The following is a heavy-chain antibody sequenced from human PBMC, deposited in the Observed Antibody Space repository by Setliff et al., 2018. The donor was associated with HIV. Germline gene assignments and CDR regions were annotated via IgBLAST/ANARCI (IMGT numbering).Heavy chain of an antibody. V-gene: IGHV3-21*01. CDR3: AAVFTGEPGRSLDY. D-gene: IGHD1-26*01. J-gene: IGHJ4*02. CDR1: GFTLSTYT. CDR2: ISSNIIYI. Sequence: LRLSCAASGFTLSTYTMNWVRQAPGKGLEWISSISSNIIYIYYADSVRGRFTISRDNAKNSLYLQMNSLRVEDTAVYYCAAVFTGEPGRSLDYWGQGTPVTVSS.